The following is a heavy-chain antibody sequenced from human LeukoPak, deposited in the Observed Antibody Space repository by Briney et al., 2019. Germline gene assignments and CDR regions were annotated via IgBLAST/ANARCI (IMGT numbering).Heavy chain of an antibody. V-gene: IGHV1-18*01. CDR2: ISAYNGNT. J-gene: IGHJ6*02. CDR1: GYTFTSYG. CDR3: ARDGPQSQWLVYYYYYGMDV. Sequence: EASVTVSCTASGYTFTSYGISWVRQAPGQGLEWMGWISAYNGNTNYAQKLQGRVTMTTDTSTSTAYMELRSLRSDDTAVYYCARDGPQSQWLVYYYYYGMDVWGQGTTVTVSS. D-gene: IGHD6-19*01.